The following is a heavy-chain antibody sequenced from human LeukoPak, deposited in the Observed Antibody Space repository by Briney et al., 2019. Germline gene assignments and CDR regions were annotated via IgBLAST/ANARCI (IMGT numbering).Heavy chain of an antibody. CDR3: TTGRYYDFWSGYYLDV. CDR1: GFTFSSYW. Sequence: QPGGSLRLSCAASGFTFSSYWMHWVRQAPGKGLVWVSRINSDGSSTSYADSVKGRFTISRDNAKNTLYLQMNSLKTEDTAVYYCTTGRYYDFWSGYYLDVWGKGTTVTVSS. D-gene: IGHD3-3*01. CDR2: INSDGSST. J-gene: IGHJ6*04. V-gene: IGHV3-74*01.